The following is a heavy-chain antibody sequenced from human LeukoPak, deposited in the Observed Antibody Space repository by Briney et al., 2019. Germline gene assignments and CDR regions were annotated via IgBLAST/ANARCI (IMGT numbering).Heavy chain of an antibody. CDR2: IKQEGSEK. Sequence: GGSLRLSCAASGFTFRNYWMSWVRLAPGKGLEFVANIKQEGSEKYYVDSVKGRFTISRDNAKNSLYLQMNGLRAEDTAVYYCAANGGPFDFWGQGTLVTVSA. J-gene: IGHJ4*02. CDR1: GFTFRNYW. D-gene: IGHD4-23*01. CDR3: AANGGPFDF. V-gene: IGHV3-7*05.